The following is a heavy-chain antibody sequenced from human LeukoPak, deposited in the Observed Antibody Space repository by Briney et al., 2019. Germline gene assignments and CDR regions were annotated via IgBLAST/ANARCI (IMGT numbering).Heavy chain of an antibody. J-gene: IGHJ3*02. CDR2: IYTSGST. CDR1: GGSISSGSYY. V-gene: IGHV4-61*02. CDR3: ARDSIAAVDAFDI. Sequence: SETLSLTCTVSGGSISSGSYYWSWIRQPAGKGLEWIGRIYTSGSTNYNPSLKSRVTISVDTSKNQFSLKLSSVTAADTAVYYCARDSIAAVDAFDIWGQGTMVTVSS. D-gene: IGHD6-13*01.